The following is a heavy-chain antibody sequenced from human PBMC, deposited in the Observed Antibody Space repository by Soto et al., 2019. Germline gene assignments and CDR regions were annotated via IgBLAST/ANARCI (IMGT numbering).Heavy chain of an antibody. Sequence: SETLSLTCTVSGGSVTNSSYYWGWIRQSPGKGLEWIGSVYYRGRSYSKSSVKSRVTISVDTSKNQFSLNLNSVTAADTAVYYCARRGFYDSSGFPDSWGQGAQVTVSS. V-gene: IGHV4-39*07. CDR3: ARRGFYDSSGFPDS. CDR1: GGSVTNSSYY. D-gene: IGHD3-22*01. J-gene: IGHJ4*02. CDR2: VYYRGRS.